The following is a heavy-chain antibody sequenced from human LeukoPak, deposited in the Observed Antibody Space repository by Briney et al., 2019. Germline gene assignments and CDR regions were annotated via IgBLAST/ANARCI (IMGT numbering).Heavy chain of an antibody. CDR3: ARERHPPAGFDY. Sequence: ASVKVSCKASGGTFSSYAISWVRQAPGQGLEWMGGIIPIFGTANYAQKFRGRVTITTDESTSTAYMELSSLRSEDTAVYYCARERHPPAGFDYWGQGTLVTVSS. CDR1: GGTFSSYA. CDR2: IIPIFGTA. V-gene: IGHV1-69*05. J-gene: IGHJ4*02.